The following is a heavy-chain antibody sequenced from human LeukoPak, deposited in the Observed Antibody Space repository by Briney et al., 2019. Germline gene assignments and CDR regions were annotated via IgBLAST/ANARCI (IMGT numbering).Heavy chain of an antibody. CDR2: IHRDGSVT. V-gene: IGHV3-7*03. J-gene: IGHJ4*02. Sequence: PGGTLRLSCADSGFILRNYWMNWFRQAPGKRLEWVANIHRDGSVTYYEDSVKGRFTISRDNSKNTLYLQINSLRAEDTAVYYCAKGSRGNYDYWGRGTLVTVSS. D-gene: IGHD1-26*01. CDR3: AKGSRGNYDY. CDR1: GFILRNYW.